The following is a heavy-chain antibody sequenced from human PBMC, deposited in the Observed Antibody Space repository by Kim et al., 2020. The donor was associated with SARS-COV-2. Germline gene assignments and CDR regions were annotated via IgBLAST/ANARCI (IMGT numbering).Heavy chain of an antibody. CDR2: T. Sequence: TYYPGSVKGRFTISRENAKNSLYLQMNSLRAGDTAVYYCARTSDGYGMDVWGQGTTVTVSS. D-gene: IGHD2-8*01. J-gene: IGHJ6*02. V-gene: IGHV3-13*01. CDR3: ARTSDGYGMDV.